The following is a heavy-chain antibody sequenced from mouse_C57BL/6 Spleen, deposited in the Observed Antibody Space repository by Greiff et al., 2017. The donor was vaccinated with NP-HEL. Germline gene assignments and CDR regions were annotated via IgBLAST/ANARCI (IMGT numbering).Heavy chain of an antibody. CDR3: ARGRYAMDY. CDR1: GYTFTSYW. J-gene: IGHJ4*01. Sequence: QVQLQQPGAELVRPGSSVKLSCKASGYTFTSYWMDWVKQRPGQGLEWIGNIYPSDSETHYNQKFKDKATLTVDKSSSTAYMQLSSLTSEDSAVYYCARGRYAMDYWGHGTSVTVSS. CDR2: IYPSDSET. V-gene: IGHV1-61*01.